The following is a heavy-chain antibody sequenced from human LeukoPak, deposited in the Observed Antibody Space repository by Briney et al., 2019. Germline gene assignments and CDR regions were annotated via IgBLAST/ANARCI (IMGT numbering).Heavy chain of an antibody. D-gene: IGHD6-19*01. CDR1: GGSISSYY. V-gene: IGHV4-59*12. J-gene: IGHJ3*02. CDR2: IYYSGST. CDR3: ARGQWLVPSDAFDI. Sequence: SETLSLTCTVSGGSISSYYWSWIRQPPGKGLEWIGYIYYSGSTYYNPSLKSRVTISVDTSKNQFSLKLSSVTAADTAVYYCARGQWLVPSDAFDIWGQGTMVTVSS.